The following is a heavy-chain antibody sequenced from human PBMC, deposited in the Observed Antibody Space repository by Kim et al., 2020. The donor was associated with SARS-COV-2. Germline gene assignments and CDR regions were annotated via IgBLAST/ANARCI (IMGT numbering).Heavy chain of an antibody. J-gene: IGHJ4*02. V-gene: IGHV3-23*01. D-gene: IGHD6-13*01. Sequence: ADSVKGRFTISRDNSKNTLYLQMNSLRAEDTAVYYCAKRPRIAAAGPFDYWGQGTLVTVSS. CDR3: AKRPRIAAAGPFDY.